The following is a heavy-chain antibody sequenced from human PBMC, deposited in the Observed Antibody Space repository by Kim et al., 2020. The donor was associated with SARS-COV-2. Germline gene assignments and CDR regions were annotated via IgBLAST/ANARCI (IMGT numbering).Heavy chain of an antibody. D-gene: IGHD6-13*01. Sequence: SETLSLTCTVYGGYFSGYYWSWIRQPPGKGLEWIGEIEHSGITNYNPSLKSRVTISLDTSKRHFSLELSSVTAADTAVYYCARGLRVAAAPFDYWGQGTLCTVSS. CDR2: IEHSGIT. V-gene: IGHV4-34*01. CDR3: ARGLRVAAAPFDY. J-gene: IGHJ4*02. CDR1: GGYFSGYY.